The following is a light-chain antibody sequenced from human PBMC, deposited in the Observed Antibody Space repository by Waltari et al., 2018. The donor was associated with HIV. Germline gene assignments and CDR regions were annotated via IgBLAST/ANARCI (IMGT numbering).Light chain of an antibody. CDR1: RSDVGGYHY. CDR2: DVS. J-gene: IGLJ1*01. V-gene: IGLV2-11*01. Sequence: QSALTQPRSVSGSPGQSVTISCTGTRSDVGGYHYVSWYQQHPGKAPKLMIYDVSKRPSGVPDRFSGSKSGNTASLTISGLQAEDEADYYCCSYAGSYTVYVFGTGTKVTVL. CDR3: CSYAGSYTVYV.